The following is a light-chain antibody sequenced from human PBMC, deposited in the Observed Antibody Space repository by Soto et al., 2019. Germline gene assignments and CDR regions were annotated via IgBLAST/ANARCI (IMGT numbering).Light chain of an antibody. CDR1: RDDVGGYNY. CDR2: EVY. J-gene: IGLJ1*01. Sequence: QSVLTQPPSASGSPGQSVTISCTGTRDDVGGYNYVSWFQHHPGKAPKLMIYEVYKRPSGVPARFSGSKSGNTASLTVSGLQAEDEADYYCCSYAGSSTYVFGTGTKVTVL. CDR3: CSYAGSSTYV. V-gene: IGLV2-8*01.